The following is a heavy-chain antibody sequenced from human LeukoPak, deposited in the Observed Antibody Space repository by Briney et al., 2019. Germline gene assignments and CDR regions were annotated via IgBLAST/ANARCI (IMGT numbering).Heavy chain of an antibody. CDR3: TTAIYYDSSGFPYYFDY. CDR2: IKSKTDGGTT. D-gene: IGHD3-22*01. CDR1: GFTFSNAW. Sequence: GGSLRLSCAASGFTFSNAWMSWVRQAPGKGLEWVGPIKSKTDGGTTDYAAPVRGRFTISRDDSKNTLYLQMNSLKTEDTAVYYCTTAIYYDSSGFPYYFDYWGQGTLVTVSS. J-gene: IGHJ4*02. V-gene: IGHV3-15*01.